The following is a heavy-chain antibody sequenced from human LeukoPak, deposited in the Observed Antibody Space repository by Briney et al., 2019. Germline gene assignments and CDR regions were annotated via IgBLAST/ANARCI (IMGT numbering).Heavy chain of an antibody. D-gene: IGHD2/OR15-2a*01. CDR3: ARDWFHAIDY. V-gene: IGHV3-48*03. Sequence: GGSLRLSCAASGFTFSSYEMNWVRQAPGKGLEWVSYISSSGSTIYYADSVKGRFTISRDNAKNTLYLQMNSLRAEDTAVYYCARDWFHAIDYWGQGILVTVSS. J-gene: IGHJ4*02. CDR1: GFTFSSYE. CDR2: ISSSGSTI.